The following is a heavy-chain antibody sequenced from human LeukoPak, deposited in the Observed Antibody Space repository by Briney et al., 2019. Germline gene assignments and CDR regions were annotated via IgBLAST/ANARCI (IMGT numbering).Heavy chain of an antibody. J-gene: IGHJ4*02. Sequence: GGSLRLPCAASGFSFDSFYMGWIRQVPGKGLDYIAFISASGAVPYYAGSVKGRFTISRDNAKNSVSLQMNSLSADDTAVYYCARSLIVASEDYWGQGTLVTVSS. CDR3: ARSLIVASEDY. CDR1: GFSFDSFY. CDR2: ISASGAVP. D-gene: IGHD3-22*01. V-gene: IGHV3-11*04.